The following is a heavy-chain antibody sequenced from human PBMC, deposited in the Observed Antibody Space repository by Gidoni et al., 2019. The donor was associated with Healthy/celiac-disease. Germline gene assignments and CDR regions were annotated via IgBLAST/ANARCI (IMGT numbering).Heavy chain of an antibody. Sequence: EVQLLESGGGLVQPGGSLRLSCAASAFTFRSYAMSWVRQAPGKGLEWVSAISGSGGSTYYADSVKGRFTISRDNSKNTLYLQMNSLRAEDTAVYYCAKAPIYGSGSPPANNWGQGTLVTVSS. D-gene: IGHD3-10*01. CDR3: AKAPIYGSGSPPANN. V-gene: IGHV3-23*01. J-gene: IGHJ4*02. CDR2: ISGSGGST. CDR1: AFTFRSYA.